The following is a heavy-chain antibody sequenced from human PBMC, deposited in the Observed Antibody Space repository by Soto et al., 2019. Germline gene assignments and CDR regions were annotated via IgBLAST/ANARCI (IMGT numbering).Heavy chain of an antibody. CDR2: VFGNGGESP. D-gene: IGHD3-22*01. J-gene: IGHJ4*02. CDR3: ARDLPPYDRRRPPTGAFED. CDR1: GGSFTGVY. Sequence: QVQLQESGPGLVKPSETLSLTCSVPGGSFTGVYWSWIRQPAGKGLEWIGRVFGNGGESPIYNPHLTNRVSMSVGTPKTQFSLTQTSVTAADTAVYYCARDLPPYDRRRPPTGAFEDWGQGVLVSVSS. V-gene: IGHV4-4*07.